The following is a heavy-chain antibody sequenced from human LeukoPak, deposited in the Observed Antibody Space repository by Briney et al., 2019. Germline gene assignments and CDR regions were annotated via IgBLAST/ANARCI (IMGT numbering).Heavy chain of an antibody. Sequence: PSETLSLTCTVSGGSISSYYWSWIRQPPGKGREWMGYIYYSGSTNYNPSLKSRVTISVDTSKNQFSLKLSSVTAADTAVYYCARWGYYGSGSSYNWFDPWGQGTLVTVSS. V-gene: IGHV4-59*08. J-gene: IGHJ5*02. CDR1: GGSISSYY. D-gene: IGHD3-10*01. CDR2: IYYSGST. CDR3: ARWGYYGSGSSYNWFDP.